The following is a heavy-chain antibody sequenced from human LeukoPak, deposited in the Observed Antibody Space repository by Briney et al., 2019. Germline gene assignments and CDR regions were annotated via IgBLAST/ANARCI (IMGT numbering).Heavy chain of an antibody. CDR1: GYTFTGYY. Sequence: GASVKVSCKASGYTFTGYYMHWVRQAPGQGLEWMGRINPNSSGRNYAQKFQGRVTMTRDTSISTAYMELSRLRSDDTAVYYCARDPPDGLHAFDIWGQVTMVTVSS. CDR3: ARDPPDGLHAFDI. J-gene: IGHJ3*02. V-gene: IGHV1-2*06. D-gene: IGHD5-24*01. CDR2: INPNSSGR.